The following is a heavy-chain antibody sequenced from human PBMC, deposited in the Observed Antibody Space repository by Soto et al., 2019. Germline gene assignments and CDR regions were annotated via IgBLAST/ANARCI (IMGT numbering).Heavy chain of an antibody. D-gene: IGHD3-22*01. CDR1: GFSLTTSGVG. V-gene: IGHV2-5*02. CDR2: IYWDDDK. CDR3: AHVREGYSSGAPYY. Sequence: QITLKESGPPLVKPTQTLTLTCTFSGFSLTTSGVGVGWIRQPPGKALEWLALIYWDDDKRYSPSLKTRVTITKDTSKNRVVLTMTNMDPVDTGTYYCAHVREGYSSGAPYYWGQGTLVTVSS. J-gene: IGHJ4*02.